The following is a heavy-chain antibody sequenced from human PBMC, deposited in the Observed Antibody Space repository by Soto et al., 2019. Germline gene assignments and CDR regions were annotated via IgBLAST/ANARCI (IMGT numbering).Heavy chain of an antibody. CDR3: VRGDNWNDEASDY. J-gene: IGHJ4*02. D-gene: IGHD1-1*01. CDR1: GFMFSNHC. Sequence: QVQLVESGGGVVQPGRSLRLSCAASGFMFSNHCMHWVRQAPGKGLEWVAVIWSDGNNRYYADSVKGRFTISRDNSKNTLYLQMNSLRAEDTAVYYCVRGDNWNDEASDYWGQGTLVTVAS. V-gene: IGHV3-33*01. CDR2: IWSDGNNR.